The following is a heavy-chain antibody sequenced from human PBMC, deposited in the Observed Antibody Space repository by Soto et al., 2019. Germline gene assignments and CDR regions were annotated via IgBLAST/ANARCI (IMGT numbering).Heavy chain of an antibody. CDR1: GGFSSSYY. V-gene: IGHV4-59*01. CDR2: VYYGGIT. Sequence: PSETLSLTCTVSGGFSSSYYWTWIRQPPGEELEWIRFVYYGGITNYNPSLESRVTISVDTSEDQFSLKLNSVTAADTAVYYCARGRSYCGGDCYSDYFDYWGQGTPVTVSS. J-gene: IGHJ4*02. D-gene: IGHD2-21*02. CDR3: ARGRSYCGGDCYSDYFDY.